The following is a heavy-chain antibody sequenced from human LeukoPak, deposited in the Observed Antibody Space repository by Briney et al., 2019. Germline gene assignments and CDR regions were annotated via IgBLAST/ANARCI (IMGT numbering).Heavy chain of an antibody. CDR3: ATGYCSSTSCLHDAFDI. J-gene: IGHJ3*02. CDR2: IIPIFGTA. Sequence: SVKVSCTASGGTFSSYAISWVRQAPGQGLEWMGGIIPIFGTANYAQKFQGRVTITADESTSTAYMELSSLRSEDTAVYYCATGYCSSTSCLHDAFDIWGQGTMVTVSS. V-gene: IGHV1-69*13. D-gene: IGHD2-2*01. CDR1: GGTFSSYA.